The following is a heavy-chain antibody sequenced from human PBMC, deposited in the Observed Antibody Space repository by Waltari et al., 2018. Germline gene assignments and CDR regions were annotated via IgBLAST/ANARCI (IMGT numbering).Heavy chain of an antibody. J-gene: IGHJ4*02. Sequence: QVQLVQSGAEVKKPGASVKVSCKVSGYTLTELSMHWVRQAPGKGLEWMGGFDPEDGEKSYAKKVQGRGTMTEDTATDTAYMELSSLRSEDTAVYYCATLDYYDSSGYPDYWGQGTLVTVSS. D-gene: IGHD3-22*01. CDR1: GYTLTELS. V-gene: IGHV1-24*01. CDR3: ATLDYYDSSGYPDY. CDR2: FDPEDGEK.